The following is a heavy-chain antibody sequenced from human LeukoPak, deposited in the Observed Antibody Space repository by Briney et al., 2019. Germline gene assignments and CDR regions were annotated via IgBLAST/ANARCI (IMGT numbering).Heavy chain of an antibody. CDR2: IYYSGST. D-gene: IGHD3-10*01. J-gene: IGHJ4*02. V-gene: IGHV4-39*01. CDR3: ARHHPSGSGSYYS. CDR1: GGSISSSSCY. Sequence: SETLSLTCTVSGGSISSSSCYWGWIRQPPGKGLEWIGSIYYSGSTYYNPSLKSRVTISVDTSKNQFSLKLSSVTAADTAVYYCARHHPSGSGSYYSWGQGTLVTVSS.